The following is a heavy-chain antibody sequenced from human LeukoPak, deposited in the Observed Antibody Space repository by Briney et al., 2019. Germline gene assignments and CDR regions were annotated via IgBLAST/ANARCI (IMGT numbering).Heavy chain of an antibody. V-gene: IGHV4-59*01. D-gene: IGHD1-1*01. CDR2: IYYSGST. J-gene: IGHJ6*03. CDR3: ARGSETGTTSYYYYYYMDV. Sequence: PSETLSLTCTVSGGSISSYYWSWIRQPPGKGLEWIGYIYYSGSTNYNPSLKSRVTISVDTSKNQFSLKLSSVTAADTAVYYCARGSETGTTSYYYYYYMDVWGKGTTVTVSS. CDR1: GGSISSYY.